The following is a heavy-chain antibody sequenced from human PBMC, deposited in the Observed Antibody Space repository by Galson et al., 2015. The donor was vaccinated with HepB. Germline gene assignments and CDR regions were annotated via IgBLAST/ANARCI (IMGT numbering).Heavy chain of an antibody. D-gene: IGHD5-18*01. CDR3: ASPERHSYGPVGMDV. J-gene: IGHJ6*02. V-gene: IGHV1-46*03. CDR1: GYTFTSYY. CDR2: INPSGGST. Sequence: SVKVSCKASGYTFTSYYMHWVRQAPGQGLEWMGIINPSGGSTSYAQKFQGKVTMTRDTSTSTVYMELSSLRSEDTAVYYCASPERHSYGPVGMDVWGQGTTVTVSS.